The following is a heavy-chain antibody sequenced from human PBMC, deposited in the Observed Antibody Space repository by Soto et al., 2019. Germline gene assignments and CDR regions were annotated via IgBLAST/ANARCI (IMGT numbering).Heavy chain of an antibody. CDR1: GGSVISSSW. CDR2: IYHAGSP. D-gene: IGHD2-21*01. CDR3: ARGSSFRGDFDI. Sequence: SETLSLTGAVYGGSVISSSWWTWVRQSPVKGLEWLGGIYHAGSPNYNPSFQSRISISLDKSKNSFSLRLTSVTAADAAIYYCARGSSFRGDFDIWGQGTTVTVSS. V-gene: IGHV4-4*02. J-gene: IGHJ3*02.